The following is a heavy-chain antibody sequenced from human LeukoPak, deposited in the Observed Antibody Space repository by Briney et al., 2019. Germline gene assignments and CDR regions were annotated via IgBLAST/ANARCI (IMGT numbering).Heavy chain of an antibody. CDR2: IRYDGSNK. J-gene: IGHJ6*03. V-gene: IGHV3-30*02. Sequence: PGGSLRLSCAASGFTFSSYGMHWVRQAPGKGLEWVAFIRYDGSNKYYADSVKGRFTISRDNAKNSLYLQMNSLRAEDTAVYYRASLDLFYSRSSMDVWGKGTTVTVSS. CDR1: GFTFSSYG. CDR3: ASLDLFYSRSSMDV. D-gene: IGHD6-6*01.